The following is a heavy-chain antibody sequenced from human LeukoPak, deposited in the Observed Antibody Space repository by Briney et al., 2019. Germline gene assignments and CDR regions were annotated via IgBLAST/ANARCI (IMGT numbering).Heavy chain of an antibody. D-gene: IGHD6-19*01. CDR1: GYTFTGYY. CDR2: INPNSGGT. CDR3: ARAHSSGWYFDY. Sequence: ASVKVSCKASGYTFTGYYMHWVRQAPGQGLEWMGWINPNSGGTNYAQKFQGRVTVTRDTSISTAYMELSRLRSDDTAVYYCARAHSSGWYFDYWGQGTLVTVSS. J-gene: IGHJ4*02. V-gene: IGHV1-2*02.